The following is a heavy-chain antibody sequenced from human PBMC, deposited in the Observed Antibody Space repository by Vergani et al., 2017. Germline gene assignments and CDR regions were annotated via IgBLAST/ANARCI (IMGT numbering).Heavy chain of an antibody. CDR1: GGSFTSYH. CDR3: ARVNTETNGHLYYYYYMDV. J-gene: IGHJ6*03. V-gene: IGHV4-34*01. D-gene: IGHD4-11*01. Sequence: QVQLQQWGGGLLKPSETLSLTCVVNGGSFTSYHWTWIRQSPGEGLEWVGDIDHTGRHDYNPSLKSRLTMSVDKSRNQFSLTLNSGTATDTAIYFCARVNTETNGHLYYYYYMDVWGQGTAVTVS. CDR2: IDHTGRH.